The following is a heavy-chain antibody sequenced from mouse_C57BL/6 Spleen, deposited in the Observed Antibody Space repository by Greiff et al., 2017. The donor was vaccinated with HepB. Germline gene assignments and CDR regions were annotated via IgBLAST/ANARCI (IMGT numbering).Heavy chain of an antibody. J-gene: IGHJ2*01. D-gene: IGHD1-1*01. CDR2: ISSGGSYT. CDR3: ARHDYYGSSYGGGYFDY. Sequence: EVQLVESGGDLVKPGGSLKLSCAASGFTFSSYGMSWVRQTPDKRLEWVATISSGGSYTYYPDSVKGRFTISRDNAKNTLYLQMSSLKSEDTAMYYCARHDYYGSSYGGGYFDYWGQGTTLTVSS. V-gene: IGHV5-6*01. CDR1: GFTFSSYG.